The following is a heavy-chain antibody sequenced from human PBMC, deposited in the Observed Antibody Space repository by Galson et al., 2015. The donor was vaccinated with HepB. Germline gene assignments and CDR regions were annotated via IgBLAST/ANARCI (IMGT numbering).Heavy chain of an antibody. V-gene: IGHV3-23*01. J-gene: IGHJ5*01. CDR1: GFTLSTYA. Sequence: SLRLSCAASGFTLSTYAMSWVRQAPGKGLEWVSGFSGGGGTTYYSDSVKGRFTISRDNSMNTLSLEMNSLRAEDTAVYYCAKNPRSRFAAAAGTGFDSWCQATLVTGSS. CDR2: FSGGGGTT. D-gene: IGHD6-13*01. CDR3: AKNPRSRFAAAAGTGFDS.